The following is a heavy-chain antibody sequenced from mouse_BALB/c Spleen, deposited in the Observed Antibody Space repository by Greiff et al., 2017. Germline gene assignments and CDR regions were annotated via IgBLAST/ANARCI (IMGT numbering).Heavy chain of an antibody. CDR2: ISDGGSYS. V-gene: IGHV5-4*02. CDR1: GFTFSDYY. D-gene: IGHD1-1*02. Sequence: EVQLVESGGGLVKPGGSLKLSCAASGFTFSDYYMYWVRQTPEKRLEWVATISDGGSYSYYPDSVKGRFTISRDNAKNNLYLQMSSLKSEDTAMYYCARGWSLGEGAMDYWGQGTSVTVSS. CDR3: ARGWSLGEGAMDY. J-gene: IGHJ4*01.